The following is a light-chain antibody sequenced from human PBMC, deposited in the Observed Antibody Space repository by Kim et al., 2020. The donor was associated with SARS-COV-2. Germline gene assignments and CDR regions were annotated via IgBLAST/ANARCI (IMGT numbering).Light chain of an antibody. CDR1: QSVSSY. CDR2: DAS. Sequence: LSPGERATRSCRASQSVSSYLAWYQQKPGQAPRLLIYDASNRATGIPARFSGSGSATDFTLTISSLEPEDFAVYYCQQRSNWPQYTFGQGTKLEI. CDR3: QQRSNWPQYT. J-gene: IGKJ2*01. V-gene: IGKV3-11*01.